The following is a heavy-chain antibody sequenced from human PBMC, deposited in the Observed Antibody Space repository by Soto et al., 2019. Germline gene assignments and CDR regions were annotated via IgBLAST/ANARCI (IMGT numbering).Heavy chain of an antibody. J-gene: IGHJ4*02. CDR1: Y. CDR3: AGPGEQHRY. D-gene: IGHD3-16*01. CDR2: IYSGGST. V-gene: IGHV3-66*01. Sequence: YWSWIRQAPGKGLEWVSLIYSGGSTYYADSVKGRFTFSRDNSQNTLYLQMNSLRAEDTAVYYCAGPGEQHRYWGQGTLVTVSS.